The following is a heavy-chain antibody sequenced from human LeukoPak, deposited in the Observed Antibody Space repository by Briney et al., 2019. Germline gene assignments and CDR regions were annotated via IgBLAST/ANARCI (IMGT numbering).Heavy chain of an antibody. CDR1: GYSISSGYY. CDR3: ARGTRIAARRVNYYFDY. V-gene: IGHV4-38-2*02. D-gene: IGHD6-6*01. Sequence: SETLSLTCTVSGYSISSGYYWGWIRQPPGKGLEWIGSIYHSGSTYYNPSLKSRVTISVDTSKNQFSLKLSSVTPEDTAVYYCARGTRIAARRVNYYFDYWGQGTLVTVSS. CDR2: IYHSGST. J-gene: IGHJ4*02.